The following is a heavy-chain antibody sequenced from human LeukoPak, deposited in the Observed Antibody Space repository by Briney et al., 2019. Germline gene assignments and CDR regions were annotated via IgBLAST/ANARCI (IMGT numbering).Heavy chain of an antibody. J-gene: IGHJ4*02. V-gene: IGHV3-21*01. Sequence: PGGSLRLSCAASGFTFSAFSMNWVRQAPGKGLEWVSAISSSSSDIYYTDSVKGRFTISRDNANNFLYLQVSSLRAEDTAVYYCARDCSSGCFDYWGQGTLVTVSS. CDR3: ARDCSSGCFDY. D-gene: IGHD6-19*01. CDR2: ISSSSSDI. CDR1: GFTFSAFS.